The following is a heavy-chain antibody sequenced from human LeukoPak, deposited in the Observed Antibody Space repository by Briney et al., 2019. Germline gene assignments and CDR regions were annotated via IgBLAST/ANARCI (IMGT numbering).Heavy chain of an antibody. CDR2: INPGDSDT. J-gene: IGHJ5*02. V-gene: IGHV5-51*01. D-gene: IGHD3-10*01. Sequence: GESLKISCQASGYSFTSSWIGWARQLPGKGLEWMAIINPGDSDTRYSPSFQGQVTISADKSISTVYLQWGSLKASDTAMYYCARQPGAGWFDPWGQGTLVTVSS. CDR1: GYSFTSSW. CDR3: ARQPGAGWFDP.